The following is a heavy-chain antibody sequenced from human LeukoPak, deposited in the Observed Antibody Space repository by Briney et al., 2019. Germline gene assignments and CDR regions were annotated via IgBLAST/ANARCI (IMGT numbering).Heavy chain of an antibody. Sequence: PSETLSLTCTVSGGSISSSSDYWGWIRQPPGKGLEWIGSIYYSGSTYYNPSLKSRVTISVDTSKNQFSLKLSSVTAADTAVYYCARLSHYYGSGSYTPWGQGTLVTVSS. CDR2: IYYSGST. CDR3: ARLSHYYGSGSYTP. J-gene: IGHJ5*02. CDR1: GGSISSSSDY. D-gene: IGHD3-10*01. V-gene: IGHV4-39*01.